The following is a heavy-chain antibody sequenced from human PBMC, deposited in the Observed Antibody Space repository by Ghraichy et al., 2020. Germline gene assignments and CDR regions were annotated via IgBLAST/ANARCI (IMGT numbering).Heavy chain of an antibody. CDR2: INHSGST. D-gene: IGHD3-3*01. CDR1: GGSFSGYY. V-gene: IGHV4-34*01. Sequence: GSLRLSCAVYGGSFSGYYWSWIRQPPGKGLEWIGEINHSGSTNYNPSLKSRVTISVDTSKNQFSLKLSSVTAADTAVYYCARGPSYDFWSGPRDYWGQGTLVTVSS. CDR3: ARGPSYDFWSGPRDY. J-gene: IGHJ4*02.